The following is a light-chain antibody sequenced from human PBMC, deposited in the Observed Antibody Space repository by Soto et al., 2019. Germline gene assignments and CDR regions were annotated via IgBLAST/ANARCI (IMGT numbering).Light chain of an antibody. Sequence: QSALTQPASVSGSPGQSITISCTGTNSDIGGYNYVSWYQHHPGKAPKLMIYDVSNRPSGVSNRFSGSKSGHTASLTLSGLQTEDEADYYCSSYTSTSTPWVFGGGTKLTVL. CDR1: NSDIGGYNY. CDR3: SSYTSTSTPWV. J-gene: IGLJ3*02. CDR2: DVS. V-gene: IGLV2-14*03.